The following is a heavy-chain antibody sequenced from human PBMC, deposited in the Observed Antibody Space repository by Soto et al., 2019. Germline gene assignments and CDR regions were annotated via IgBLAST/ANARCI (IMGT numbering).Heavy chain of an antibody. Sequence: SVKVSCKASGGTFSSYAISWVRQAPGQGLEWMGGIIPIFGTANYAQKFQGRVTITADESTSTAYMELGSLRSEDTAVYYCASSRTYVSGIGDYWGQGTLVTVSS. CDR3: ASSRTYVSGIGDY. D-gene: IGHD3-10*01. CDR1: GGTFSSYA. V-gene: IGHV1-69*13. J-gene: IGHJ4*02. CDR2: IIPIFGTA.